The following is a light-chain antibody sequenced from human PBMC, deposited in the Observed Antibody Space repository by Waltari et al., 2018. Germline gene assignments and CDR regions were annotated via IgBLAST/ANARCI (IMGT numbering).Light chain of an antibody. V-gene: IGLV1-40*01. Sequence: QSVLPQPPSVSGAPGQRVTLPCTGSGSNIGAGYDVHWYQQLPRAAPNLLIYGSTSRPLGVPDRFFGSTSGTSASLAITGLQAEDEADYYCQSYDTSLRVVFGGGTKLTVL. CDR2: GST. CDR3: QSYDTSLRVV. CDR1: GSNIGAGYD. J-gene: IGLJ3*02.